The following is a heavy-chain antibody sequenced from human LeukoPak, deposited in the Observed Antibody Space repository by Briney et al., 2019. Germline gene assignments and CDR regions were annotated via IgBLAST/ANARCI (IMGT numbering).Heavy chain of an antibody. Sequence: SGTLSLTCAVSGGSISSSDWWSWVRQPPGKGLEWIGEIYHSGSTNYNPSLKSRVTISVDKSENQFSLKLSSVTAADTAVYYCARDQRHYDILTGYWTSGPFDYWGQGTLVTVSS. CDR1: GGSISSSDW. V-gene: IGHV4-4*02. J-gene: IGHJ4*02. D-gene: IGHD3-9*01. CDR2: IYHSGST. CDR3: ARDQRHYDILTGYWTSGPFDY.